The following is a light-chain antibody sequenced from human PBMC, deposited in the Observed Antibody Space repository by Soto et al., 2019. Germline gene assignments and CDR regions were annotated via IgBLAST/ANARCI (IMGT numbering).Light chain of an antibody. V-gene: IGKV2-28*01. CDR1: QSLLYSNGYNY. CDR3: MQALQTPLA. CDR2: LGY. J-gene: IGKJ4*01. Sequence: DIVMTQSPLSLPVTPGEPASISCRSSQSLLYSNGYNYLDWYLQKPGQSPQLMSYLGYHRDSEFPESFRGSGPGTDFTLEISGVEAEDVGVYYCMQALQTPLAFGGRTKVEIK.